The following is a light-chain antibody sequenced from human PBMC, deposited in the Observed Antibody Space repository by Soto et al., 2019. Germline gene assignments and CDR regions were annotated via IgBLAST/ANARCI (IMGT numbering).Light chain of an antibody. J-gene: IGLJ2*01. CDR2: LNSDGSH. Sequence: QLVLTQSPSASASLGASVKLTCTLSSGHSSYAIAWHQQQPEKGPRYLMKLNSDGSHSKGDGISDRFPGSSSGAERYLTISSLQSEDEADYYCQTWGTGIVVFGGGTKLTVL. V-gene: IGLV4-69*01. CDR1: SGHSSYA. CDR3: QTWGTGIVV.